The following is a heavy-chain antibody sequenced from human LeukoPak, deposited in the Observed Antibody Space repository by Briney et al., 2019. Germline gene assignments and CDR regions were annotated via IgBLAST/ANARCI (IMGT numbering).Heavy chain of an antibody. CDR2: ISSSSYI. J-gene: IGHJ4*02. D-gene: IGHD6-6*01. CDR3: ARDLEYSSSTPPGY. CDR1: GSTFSSYS. V-gene: IGHV3-21*01. Sequence: GGSLRLSCAASGSTFSSYSMNWVRQAPGKGLEWVSSISSSSYIYYADSVKGRFTISRDNAKNSLYLQMNSLRAEDTAVYYCARDLEYSSSTPPGYWGQGTLVTVSS.